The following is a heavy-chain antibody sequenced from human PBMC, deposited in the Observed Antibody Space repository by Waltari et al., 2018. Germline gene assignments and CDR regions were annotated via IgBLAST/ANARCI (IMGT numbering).Heavy chain of an antibody. J-gene: IGHJ4*02. Sequence: QVQLVESGGGVVQPGRSLRLSCAASGFTFSSYGMHWVRQAPGKGLEWVAVIWYDGSNKYYADSVKGRFTISRDNSKNTLYLQMNSLRAEDTAMYYCAKDQPGSGSYYNEGYYFDYWGQGTLVTVSS. D-gene: IGHD3-10*01. CDR3: AKDQPGSGSYYNEGYYFDY. V-gene: IGHV3-30*18. CDR2: IWYDGSNK. CDR1: GFTFSSYG.